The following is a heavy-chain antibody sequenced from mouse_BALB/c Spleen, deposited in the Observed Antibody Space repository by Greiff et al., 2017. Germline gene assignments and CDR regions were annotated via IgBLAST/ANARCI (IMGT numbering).Heavy chain of an antibody. D-gene: IGHD2-10*02. V-gene: IGHV5-12-2*01. CDR3: ARGWESMLYAMDY. CDR1: GFTFSSYT. J-gene: IGHJ4*01. CDR2: ISNGGGST. Sequence: DVQLQESGGGLVQPGGSLKLSCAASGFTFSSYTMSWVRQTPEKRLGWVAYISNGGGSTYYPDTVKGRFTISRDNAKNTLYLQMSSLKSEDTAMYYCARGWESMLYAMDYWGQGTSVTVSS.